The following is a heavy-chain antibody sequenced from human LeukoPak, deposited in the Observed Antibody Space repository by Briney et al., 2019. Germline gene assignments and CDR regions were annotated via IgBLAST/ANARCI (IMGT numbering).Heavy chain of an antibody. Sequence: PSETLSLTCTVSRASLSSSNDYWGWIRQAPGKGLEWIGSGFYGGSAHYNPSLKSRATISVDTSKNQYSLKLSSVTPAAAVLCYCLGQFATVPSDTRGYFDFWGQGTVVTVSS. D-gene: IGHD2-2*01. J-gene: IGHJ4*02. CDR3: LGQFATVPSDTRGYFDF. CDR1: RASLSSSNDY. CDR2: GFYGGSA. V-gene: IGHV4-39*01.